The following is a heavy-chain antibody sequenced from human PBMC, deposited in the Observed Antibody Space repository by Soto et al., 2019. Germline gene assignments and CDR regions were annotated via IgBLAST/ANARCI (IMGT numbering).Heavy chain of an antibody. J-gene: IGHJ6*02. Sequence: GGSLRLSCVASGFTFSSYAMNWVRQAPGKGLEWVAVISYDGSNKYDADSVKGRFTISRDNSKSTLYLQMNSLRAEDTAVYYCARDPFYDFWNGSPAPSMDVWGQGTTVTVSS. D-gene: IGHD3-3*01. CDR3: ARDPFYDFWNGSPAPSMDV. CDR2: ISYDGSNK. CDR1: GFTFSSYA. V-gene: IGHV3-30-3*01.